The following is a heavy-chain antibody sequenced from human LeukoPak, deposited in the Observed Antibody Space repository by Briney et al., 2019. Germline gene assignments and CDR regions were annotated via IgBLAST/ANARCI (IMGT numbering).Heavy chain of an antibody. D-gene: IGHD3-10*01. V-gene: IGHV4-34*01. CDR2: INHSGST. CDR3: ATGRGVYGSGSYLGY. J-gene: IGHJ4*02. Sequence: SETLSLTCAVYGGSFSGSYGSWIRQPPGKGLEWIGEINHSGSTNYNPSLKSRVTISVDTSKNQFSLKLSSVTAADTAVFYCATGRGVYGSGSYLGYWGQGTLVTVSS. CDR1: GGSFSGSY.